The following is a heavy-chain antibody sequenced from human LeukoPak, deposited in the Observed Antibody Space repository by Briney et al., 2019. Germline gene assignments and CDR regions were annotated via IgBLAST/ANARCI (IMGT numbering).Heavy chain of an antibody. Sequence: GGSLRLSCAASGFTFSSYAMSWVRQAPGKGLERVSAISGSGGSTYYADSVKGRFTISRGNSKNTLYLQMNSLRAEDTAVYYCAKVPYYYGSGSSLFFDYWGQGTLVTVSS. D-gene: IGHD3-10*01. V-gene: IGHV3-23*01. CDR2: ISGSGGST. CDR3: AKVPYYYGSGSSLFFDY. J-gene: IGHJ4*02. CDR1: GFTFSSYA.